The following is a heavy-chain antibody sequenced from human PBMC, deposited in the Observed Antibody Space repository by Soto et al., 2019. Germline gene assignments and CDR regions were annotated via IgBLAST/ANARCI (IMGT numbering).Heavy chain of an antibody. CDR2: ISGSGSTT. V-gene: IGHV3-23*01. CDR3: AKGSRGYSGYVFDY. CDR1: GFSFGGYA. J-gene: IGHJ4*02. Sequence: HPGGSLRLSCAASGFSFGGYAMNWVRQAPGKGLEWVSSISGSGSTTYYADSVRGRFTISRDNSKNTLYLQMNSLRAEDTAVYYCAKGSRGYSGYVFDYWGQGTLVTVSS. D-gene: IGHD5-12*01.